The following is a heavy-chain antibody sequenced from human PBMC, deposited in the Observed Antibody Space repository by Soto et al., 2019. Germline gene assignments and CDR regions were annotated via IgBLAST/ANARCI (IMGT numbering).Heavy chain of an antibody. CDR1: GFTFSSYA. D-gene: IGHD4-17*01. Sequence: GSLRLSCAASGFTFSSYAMHWVRQAPGKGLEWVAVISYDGSNKYYADSVKGRFTISRDNSKNTLYLQMNSLRAEDTAVYYCARSADYGYFDYWGQGTLVTVSS. V-gene: IGHV3-30-3*01. CDR3: ARSADYGYFDY. J-gene: IGHJ4*02. CDR2: ISYDGSNK.